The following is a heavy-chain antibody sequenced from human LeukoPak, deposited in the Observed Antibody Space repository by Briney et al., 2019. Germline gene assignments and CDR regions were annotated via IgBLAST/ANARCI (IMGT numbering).Heavy chain of an antibody. Sequence: ASVKVSCKASGYTFTAYYIHWVRQAPGQGLEWMGWINPNSGGTNYAQKFQGRVTMTRDTSISTAYMELSRLRSDGTAVYYCARDGYYGSGSYYPWGQGTLVTVSS. J-gene: IGHJ5*02. D-gene: IGHD3-10*01. V-gene: IGHV1-2*02. CDR3: ARDGYYGSGSYYP. CDR1: GYTFTAYY. CDR2: INPNSGGT.